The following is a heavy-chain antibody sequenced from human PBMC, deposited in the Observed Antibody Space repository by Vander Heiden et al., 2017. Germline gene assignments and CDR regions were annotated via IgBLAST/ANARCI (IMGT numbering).Heavy chain of an antibody. J-gene: IGHJ4*02. V-gene: IGHV3-23*01. CDR3: AKDTPGPGYCSGGSCYPMPY. D-gene: IGHD2-15*01. Sequence: EVQLLESGGGLVQPGGSLRLSCAASGFTFSIYAMRGVRQAPGKGLEWVSAISGSGGSTYYADSVKGRFTISRDNSKNTLYLQMNSLRAEDTAVYYCAKDTPGPGYCSGGSCYPMPYWGQGTLVTVSS. CDR2: ISGSGGST. CDR1: GFTFSIYA.